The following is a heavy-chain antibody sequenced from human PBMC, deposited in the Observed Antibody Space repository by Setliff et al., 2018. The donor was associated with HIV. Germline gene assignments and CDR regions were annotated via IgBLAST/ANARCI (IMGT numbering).Heavy chain of an antibody. D-gene: IGHD3-16*01. CDR2: IYSGGST. J-gene: IGHJ4*02. CDR3: ARDSPGITF. CDR1: GFTVSSNY. V-gene: IGHV3-66*01. Sequence: HPGGSLRLSCAASGFTVSSNYMSWVRQAPGKGLEWVSIIYSGGSTYYADSVKGRFTISRDNSKNALYLQMNSLRADDTAVYYCARDSPGITFWGQGTLVTVPQ.